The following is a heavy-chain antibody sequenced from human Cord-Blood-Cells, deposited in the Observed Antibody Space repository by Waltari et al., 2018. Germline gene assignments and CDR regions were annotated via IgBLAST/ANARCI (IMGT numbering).Heavy chain of an antibody. V-gene: IGHV4-34*01. J-gene: IGHJ2*01. CDR1: GGSFSGYY. Sequence: QVQLQQWGAGLLKPSETLSLTCAVYGGSFSGYYWSWIRQPPGKGLEWIGEINHSGSTNHNPSLKSRVTISVDTSKNQFSLKLSSVTAADTAVYYCARRRYFDLWGRGTLVTVSS. CDR2: INHSGST. CDR3: ARRRYFDL.